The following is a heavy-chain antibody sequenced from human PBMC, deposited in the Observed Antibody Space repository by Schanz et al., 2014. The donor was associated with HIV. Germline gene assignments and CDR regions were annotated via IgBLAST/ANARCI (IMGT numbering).Heavy chain of an antibody. CDR2: ISSGNRYI. D-gene: IGHD1-1*01. CDR3: TKEVPPDV. V-gene: IGHV3-23*01. CDR1: GFTFDDYA. J-gene: IGHJ6*02. Sequence: EVRLLESGGGLVQPGGSLRLSCAASGFTFDDYAMHWVRQAPGKGLEWVSAISSGNRYIYYADSVKGRFTISRDNSKNTLYLQMNSLRAEDTAVYHCTKEVPPDVWGQGTTVTVSS.